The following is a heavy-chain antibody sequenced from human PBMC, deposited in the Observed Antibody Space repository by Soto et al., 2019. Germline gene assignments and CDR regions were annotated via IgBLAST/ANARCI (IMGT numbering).Heavy chain of an antibody. Sequence: ESLKISCKGSGYSFLNYWIGWVRQMPGKDLEWIGIIYPDDSETRYSPSFQGQVTISADKSISTAYLQWSSLKASDTAMYYCARLDYGDYSNYYYGMDVWGQGTTVTVS. D-gene: IGHD4-17*01. CDR2: IYPDDSET. V-gene: IGHV5-51*01. CDR3: ARLDYGDYSNYYYGMDV. J-gene: IGHJ6*02. CDR1: GYSFLNYW.